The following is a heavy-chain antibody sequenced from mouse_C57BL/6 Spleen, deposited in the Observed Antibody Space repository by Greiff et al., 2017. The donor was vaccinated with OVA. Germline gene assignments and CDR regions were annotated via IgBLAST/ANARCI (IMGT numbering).Heavy chain of an antibody. D-gene: IGHD2-2*01. J-gene: IGHJ1*03. V-gene: IGHV1-53*01. CDR2: INPSNGGT. CDR3: ARVGWFLYWYFDV. CDR1: GYTFTSYW. Sequence: VQLQQPGTELVKPGASVKLSCKASGYTFTSYWMHWVKQRPGQGLEWIGNINPSNGGTNYNEKFKSKATLTVDKSSSPAYMQLSSLPSEYSAFYYCARVGWFLYWYFDVWGTGTTVTVSS.